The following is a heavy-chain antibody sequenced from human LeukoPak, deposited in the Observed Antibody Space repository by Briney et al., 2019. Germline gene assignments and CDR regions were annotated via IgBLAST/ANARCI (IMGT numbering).Heavy chain of an antibody. D-gene: IGHD3-10*01. Sequence: SETLSLTCTVSGGPISSYYWSWIRQPPGKGLEWMGYIYYSGSTNYNPSLKSRVTISVDTSKNQFSLKLSSVTAADTAVYYCARAGITMVRGAKLTYWYFDLWGRGTLVTVSS. CDR3: ARAGITMVRGAKLTYWYFDL. CDR2: IYYSGST. J-gene: IGHJ2*01. CDR1: GGPISSYY. V-gene: IGHV4-59*01.